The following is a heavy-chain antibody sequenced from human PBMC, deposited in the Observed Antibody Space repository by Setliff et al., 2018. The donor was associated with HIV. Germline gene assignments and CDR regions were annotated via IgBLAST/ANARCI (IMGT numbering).Heavy chain of an antibody. V-gene: IGHV4-4*02. J-gene: IGHJ2*01. D-gene: IGHD1-26*01. CDR1: GDSIISSNW. Sequence: SETLSLTCTVPGDSIISSNWWSWIRQSPGKGLEWIGEMFHSGSTNYNPSLKSRVTISVDTSKNQFSLRLNSVTAADTAVYYCVRDAGDSYLKGFWYFDLWGRGTLVTVSS. CDR3: VRDAGDSYLKGFWYFDL. CDR2: MFHSGST.